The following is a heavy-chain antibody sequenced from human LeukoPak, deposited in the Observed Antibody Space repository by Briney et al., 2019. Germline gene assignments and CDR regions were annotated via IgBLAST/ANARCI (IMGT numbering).Heavy chain of an antibody. J-gene: IGHJ4*02. CDR3: ARDRSGYDFLGIPKEYYFDC. Sequence: GGSLRLSCAASGFTFSDYYMSWIRQAPGKGLEWVSYISSSGSTIYYADSVKGRFTISRDNAKNSLYLQMNSLRAEDTAVYYCARDRSGYDFLGIPKEYYFDCWGQGTLVTVSS. V-gene: IGHV3-11*01. D-gene: IGHD5-12*01. CDR1: GFTFSDYY. CDR2: ISSSGSTI.